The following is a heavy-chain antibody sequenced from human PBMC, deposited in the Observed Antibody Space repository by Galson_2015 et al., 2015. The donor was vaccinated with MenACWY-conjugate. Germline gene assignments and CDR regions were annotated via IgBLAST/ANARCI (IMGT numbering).Heavy chain of an antibody. V-gene: IGHV3-74*01. Sequence: SLRLSCAASEITFSTNWMHWVRQAPGTGLVWVSGINPDGSTTTYADSVKGRFTISRDNAENTLYLHMNSLRVEDTAVFYCARFRGAPAWGQGTLVTVSS. J-gene: IGHJ5*02. D-gene: IGHD2-2*01. CDR3: ARFRGAPA. CDR2: INPDGSTT. CDR1: EITFSTNW.